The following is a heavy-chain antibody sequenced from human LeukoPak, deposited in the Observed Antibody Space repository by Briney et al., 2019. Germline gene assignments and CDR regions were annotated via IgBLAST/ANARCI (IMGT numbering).Heavy chain of an antibody. V-gene: IGHV4-38-2*02. CDR3: ARGGSIAAAGMDY. D-gene: IGHD6-13*01. J-gene: IGHJ4*02. CDR2: IYHSGST. Sequence: SETLSLTCTVPGYSISSGYYWGWIRQPPGKGLEWIGSIYHSGSTYYNPSLESRVTISVDTSKNQFSLKLSSVTAADTAVYYCARGGSIAAAGMDYWGQGTLVTVSS. CDR1: GYSISSGYY.